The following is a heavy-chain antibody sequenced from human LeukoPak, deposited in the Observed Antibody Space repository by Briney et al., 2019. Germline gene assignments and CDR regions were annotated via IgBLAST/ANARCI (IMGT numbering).Heavy chain of an antibody. CDR3: ARHGPGIAVANWFDP. J-gene: IGHJ5*02. CDR2: IDPSDSYT. CDR1: GYSFTSYW. Sequence: ESLKISWKGSGYSFTSYWISWVRQMPGKGLEWMGRIDPSDSYTNYSPSFQGHVTISADKSISTAYLQWSSLKASDTAMYYCARHGPGIAVANWFDPWGQGTLVTVSS. V-gene: IGHV5-10-1*01. D-gene: IGHD6-19*01.